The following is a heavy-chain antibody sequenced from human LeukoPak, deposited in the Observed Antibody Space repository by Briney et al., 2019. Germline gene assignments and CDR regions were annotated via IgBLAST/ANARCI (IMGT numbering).Heavy chain of an antibody. V-gene: IGHV4-39*01. CDR3: ARHRGYCSGSSCHPFDY. J-gene: IGHJ4*02. CDR1: GGSISNSSYF. CDR2: IYYTGLA. D-gene: IGHD2-15*01. Sequence: PSETLSLTCSVSGGSISNSSYFWGWIRQPPGKGLEWVGSIYYTGLAYNNPSLESRLTMSGDTSKNQFSLKLSSMTAADTAVYYCARHRGYCSGSSCHPFDYWGQGTLVTVSS.